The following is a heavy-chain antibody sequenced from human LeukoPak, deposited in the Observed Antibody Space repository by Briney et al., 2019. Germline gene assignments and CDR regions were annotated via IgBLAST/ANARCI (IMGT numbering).Heavy chain of an antibody. J-gene: IGHJ3*02. CDR1: GGSISSSSYY. CDR3: ARAGPYDSSFRSPGGAFDI. CDR2: IYYSGST. D-gene: IGHD3-22*01. V-gene: IGHV4-39*07. Sequence: PSETLSLTCTVSGGSISSSSYYWGWIRQPPGKGLEWIGSIYYSGSTYYNPSLKSRVTISVDTSKNHFSLKLSSVTAADTAVYYCARAGPYDSSFRSPGGAFDIWGQGTMVTVSS.